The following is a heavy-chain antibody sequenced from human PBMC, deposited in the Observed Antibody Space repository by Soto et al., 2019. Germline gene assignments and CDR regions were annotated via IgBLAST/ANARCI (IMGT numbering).Heavy chain of an antibody. CDR2: ISPYNDYT. J-gene: IGHJ6*02. CDR1: GYTFIRYG. V-gene: IGHV1-18*01. D-gene: IGHD3-16*01. Sequence: QVQLAQSANEVKKPGASVRVSCKAAGYTFIRYGIAWVRQAPGQGLEWMGWISPYNDYTVYAQKFQGRVSMTADTSTRTVYMNLRGRKYDDTAVYYCARGGYYDNSWGKLSHYGLDVWGQGTSVSVSS. CDR3: ARGGYYDNSWGKLSHYGLDV.